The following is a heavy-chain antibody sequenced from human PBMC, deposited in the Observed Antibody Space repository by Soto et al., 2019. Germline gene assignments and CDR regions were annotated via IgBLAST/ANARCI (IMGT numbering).Heavy chain of an antibody. CDR3: ARSAIVYAPTY. V-gene: IGHV4-30-4*01. Sequence: PSETLSLTCTVSGGSISTGNYYWSWIRQPPGKGLEWIGYIHYSGSTYSNPSLKSRLTISVDTSKNQFSLKLSSVTAADTAVYYCARSAIVYAPTYWGQGTLVTVSS. D-gene: IGHD2-8*01. CDR2: IHYSGST. CDR1: GGSISTGNYY. J-gene: IGHJ4*02.